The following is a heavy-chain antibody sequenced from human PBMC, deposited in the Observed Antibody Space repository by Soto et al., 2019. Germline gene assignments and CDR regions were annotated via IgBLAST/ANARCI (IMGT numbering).Heavy chain of an antibody. CDR2: IIPIFGTA. CDR1: GGTFSSYA. Sequence: GASVKVSCKASGGTFSSYAISWVRQAPGQGLEWMGGIIPIFGTANYAQKFQGRVTITADESTSTAYMELSSLRSEDTAVYYCARVKPESEATLNNWFDPWGQGTLVTVSS. CDR3: ARVKPESEATLNNWFDP. V-gene: IGHV1-69*13. D-gene: IGHD1-26*01. J-gene: IGHJ5*02.